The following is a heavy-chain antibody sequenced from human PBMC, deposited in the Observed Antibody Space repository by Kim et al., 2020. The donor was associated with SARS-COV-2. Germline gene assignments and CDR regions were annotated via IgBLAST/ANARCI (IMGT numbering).Heavy chain of an antibody. V-gene: IGHV3-15*01. CDR3: NTGGGGKRYYYYGMDV. Sequence: VKVRFTISKDEAKDTLYLKMNSLKTEDTAVYYCNTGGGGKRYYYYGMDVWGQGTAVTVSS. J-gene: IGHJ6*02.